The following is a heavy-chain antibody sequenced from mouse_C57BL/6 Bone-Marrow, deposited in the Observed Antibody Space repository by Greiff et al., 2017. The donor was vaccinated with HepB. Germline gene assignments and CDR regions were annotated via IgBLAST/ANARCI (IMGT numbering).Heavy chain of an antibody. CDR3: ARRILRGGFFLLDFDY. Sequence: VQLQQPGAELVKPGASVKLSCKASGYTFTSYWMHWVKQRPGRGLEWIGRIDPNSGGTKYNEKFKSKATLTVDKHSSTAYMQLSSLTSEDSAVYYCARRILRGGFFLLDFDYWGQGTTLTVSS. CDR1: GYTFTSYW. J-gene: IGHJ2*01. D-gene: IGHD1-1*01. V-gene: IGHV1-72*01. CDR2: IDPNSGGT.